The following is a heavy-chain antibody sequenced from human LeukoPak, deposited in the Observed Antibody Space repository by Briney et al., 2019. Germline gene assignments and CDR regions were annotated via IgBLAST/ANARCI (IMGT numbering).Heavy chain of an antibody. CDR2: IYYSGST. CDR1: GGSISSSSYY. J-gene: IGHJ5*02. V-gene: IGHV4-39*01. Sequence: PSETLSLTCTVSGGSISSSSYYWGWIRQPPGKGLEWIGSIYYSGSTYYNPSLKSRVTISVDTSKNQFSLKLSSVTAVDTAVYYCARHGAGITMVRGVPRQFDPWGQGTLVTVSS. CDR3: ARHGAGITMVRGVPRQFDP. D-gene: IGHD3-10*01.